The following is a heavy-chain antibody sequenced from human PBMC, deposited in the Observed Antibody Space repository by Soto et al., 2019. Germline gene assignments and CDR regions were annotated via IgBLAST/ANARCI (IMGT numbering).Heavy chain of an antibody. CDR3: ARGRSSHYYGSRRDAFDI. V-gene: IGHV4-59*12. CDR2: IYYTGST. J-gene: IGHJ3*02. CDR1: SGSISGYY. Sequence: SETLSLTCTVSSGSISGYYWSWIRQPPGKRLEWIGYIYYTGSTNYNPSLRSRVTISVDTSKNQFSLKLSSVTAADTAVYYCARGRSSHYYGSRRDAFDIWGQGTMVTVSS. D-gene: IGHD3-10*01.